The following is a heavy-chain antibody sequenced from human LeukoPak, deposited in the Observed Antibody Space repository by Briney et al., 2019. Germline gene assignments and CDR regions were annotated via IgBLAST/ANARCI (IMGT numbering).Heavy chain of an antibody. V-gene: IGHV3-11*04. D-gene: IGHD6-13*01. CDR3: ARRPYSTSWYYFHY. CDR2: ISGSGSAI. J-gene: IGHJ4*02. Sequence: AGGPLRLSCAASGFTFSDYYMSWIRQAPGKGLEWVSYISGSGSAIFYADSVKGRFTISRDNAKNSLYLQMNSLRAEDTAVYYCARRPYSTSWYYFHYWGQGTLVTVSS. CDR1: GFTFSDYY.